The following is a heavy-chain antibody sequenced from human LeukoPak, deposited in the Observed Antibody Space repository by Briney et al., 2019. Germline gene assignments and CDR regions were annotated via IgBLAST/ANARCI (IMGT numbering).Heavy chain of an antibody. Sequence: SETLSLTCAVYGGSFSGYYWSWIRQPPGKGLEWIGEINHSGSTNYNPSLKSRVTISVDTSKNQFSLKLSSVTAAVTAVYYCARGGSGFPFDYWGQGTLVTVSS. D-gene: IGHD6-19*01. V-gene: IGHV4-34*01. CDR3: ARGGSGFPFDY. CDR2: INHSGST. CDR1: GGSFSGYY. J-gene: IGHJ4*02.